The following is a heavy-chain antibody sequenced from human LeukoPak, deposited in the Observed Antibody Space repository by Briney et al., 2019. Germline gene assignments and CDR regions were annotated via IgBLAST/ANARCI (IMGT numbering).Heavy chain of an antibody. J-gene: IGHJ4*02. V-gene: IGHV4-59*01. CDR2: IYYSGST. D-gene: IGHD3-9*01. CDR3: ARGPVHYDILTGYSVYFDY. CDR1: GGSISSYY. Sequence: PSETLSLTCTVSGGSISSYYWSWIRQPPGKGLEWIGYIYYSGSTNYNPSLKSRVTISVDTSKNQFSLKLSSVTAADTAVYYCARGPVHYDILTGYSVYFDYWGQGTLVTVSS.